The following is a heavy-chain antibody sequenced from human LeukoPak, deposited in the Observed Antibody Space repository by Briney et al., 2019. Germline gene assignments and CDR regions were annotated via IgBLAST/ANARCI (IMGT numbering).Heavy chain of an antibody. CDR2: IYHSGTT. Sequence: GSLRLSCAASGFTFSSYWMSWVRQSPGKGLESIGEIYHSGTTNYNPSLKSRVTMSVDKSRNQFSLKLSSVTAADTAVYYCARGGDGYPFDYWGQGTLVTVSS. D-gene: IGHD5-24*01. CDR1: GFTFSSYW. J-gene: IGHJ4*02. CDR3: ARGGDGYPFDY. V-gene: IGHV4-4*02.